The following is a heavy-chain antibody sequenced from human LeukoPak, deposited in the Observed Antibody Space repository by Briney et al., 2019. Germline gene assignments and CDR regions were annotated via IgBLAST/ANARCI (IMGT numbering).Heavy chain of an antibody. CDR1: GFTFSSYA. Sequence: PGRSLRLSCAASGFTFSSYAMHWVRQAPGKGLEWVAVISYDGSNKYYADSVKGRFTISRDNSKNTLYLQMNSLRAEDTAVYYCAKDVTASLGYCSSTSCYTGEGDYFDYWGQGTLVTVSS. J-gene: IGHJ4*02. CDR3: AKDVTASLGYCSSTSCYTGEGDYFDY. CDR2: ISYDGSNK. D-gene: IGHD2-2*02. V-gene: IGHV3-30-3*01.